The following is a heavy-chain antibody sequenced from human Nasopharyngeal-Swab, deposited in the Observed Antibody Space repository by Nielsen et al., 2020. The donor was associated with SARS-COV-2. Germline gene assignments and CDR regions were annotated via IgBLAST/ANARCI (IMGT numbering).Heavy chain of an antibody. V-gene: IGHV4-39*01. CDR1: GGSISSSSYY. CDR2: IYYSGST. CDR3: ARQIWLRFSWFDP. Sequence: SETLSLTCTVSGGSISSSSYYWGWIRQPPGKGLEWIGSIYYSGSTSYNPSLKGRVTISVDTSKNQFSLKLSSVTAADTAVYYCARQIWLRFSWFDPWGQGTLVTVSS. J-gene: IGHJ5*02. D-gene: IGHD5-12*01.